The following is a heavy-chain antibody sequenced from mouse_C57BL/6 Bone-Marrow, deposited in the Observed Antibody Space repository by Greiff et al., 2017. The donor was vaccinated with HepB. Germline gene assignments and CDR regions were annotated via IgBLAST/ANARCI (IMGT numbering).Heavy chain of an antibody. CDR3: ESQASYCGSSYDYAMDY. D-gene: IGHD1-1*01. Sequence: EVMLVESGGGLVKPGGSLKFSCAASGFTFSDYGMHWVRQAPEKGLEWVAYISSGSSTIYYADTVKGRSTISRDNANNTLYLQMTSLRSEDTAMYYCESQASYCGSSYDYAMDYWGQGTSVTVSS. J-gene: IGHJ4*01. CDR1: GFTFSDYG. V-gene: IGHV5-17*01. CDR2: ISSGSSTI.